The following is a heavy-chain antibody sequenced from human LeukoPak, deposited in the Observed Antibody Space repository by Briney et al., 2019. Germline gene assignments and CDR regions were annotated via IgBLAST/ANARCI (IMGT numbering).Heavy chain of an antibody. CDR1: GFTFSSYW. D-gene: IGHD6-19*01. V-gene: IGHV3-7*01. CDR3: ARGRGGYSSGWYLLPLFDL. CDR2: IKQDGSEK. J-gene: IGHJ2*01. Sequence: GSLGLSCVASGFTFSSYWMSWVRQAPGKGLEWVANIKQDGSEKYYVDSVKGRFTISRDNTKNSLYLQMDSLRAEDTAVYYCARGRGGYSSGWYLLPLFDLWGRGTLVTVSS.